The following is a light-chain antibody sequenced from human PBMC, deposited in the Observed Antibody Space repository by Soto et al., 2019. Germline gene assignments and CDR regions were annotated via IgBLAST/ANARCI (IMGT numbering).Light chain of an antibody. CDR2: GAS. V-gene: IGKV3-20*01. Sequence: EIVLTQSPGTLSLSPGERATLSCRASQSVSSSYLAWYQQKPGQAPRLLIYGASSRATGIPDRFSGSGSGTGFTLTISRLEPEDFAVYYCQQYGSSCTFGPGTKVDIK. CDR1: QSVSSSY. CDR3: QQYGSSCT. J-gene: IGKJ3*01.